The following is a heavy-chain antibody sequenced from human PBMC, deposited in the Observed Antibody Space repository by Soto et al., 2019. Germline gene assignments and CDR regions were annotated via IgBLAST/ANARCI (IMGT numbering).Heavy chain of an antibody. Sequence: EVQLVESGGGLVQPGGSLRLSCGASGFTFSSYWMHWVRQTPGKGLVWVARVNTDETRTSYADSVKGRFTVSRDNAKNTLYLQMNSLRAEETAVYYCARVLYGQWYFDYWGQGTQVTVSS. V-gene: IGHV3-74*01. D-gene: IGHD2-8*01. CDR3: ARVLYGQWYFDY. CDR2: VNTDETRT. J-gene: IGHJ4*02. CDR1: GFTFSSYW.